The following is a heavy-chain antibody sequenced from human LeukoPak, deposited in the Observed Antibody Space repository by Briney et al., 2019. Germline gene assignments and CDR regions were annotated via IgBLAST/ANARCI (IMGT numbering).Heavy chain of an antibody. CDR1: GFTFSSYS. CDR2: ISGSGGST. V-gene: IGHV3-23*01. J-gene: IGHJ4*02. D-gene: IGHD4-17*01. Sequence: GGSLRLSCAASGFTFSSYSMNWVRQAPGKGLEWVSAISGSGGSTYYADSVKGRFTISRDNSKNTLYLQMNSLRAEDTAVYYCAKVGGDYTPYYFDYWGQGTLVTVSS. CDR3: AKVGGDYTPYYFDY.